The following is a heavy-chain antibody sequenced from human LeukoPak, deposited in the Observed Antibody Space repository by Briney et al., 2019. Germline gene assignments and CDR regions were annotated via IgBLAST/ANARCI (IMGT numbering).Heavy chain of an antibody. J-gene: IGHJ4*02. Sequence: PGGSLRLSCAASGFTFSSYSMNWVRQAPGKGLEWVSSISSSSSYIYYADSVKGRFTISRDNAKNSLYLQMNSLRAEDTAVYYCARSTQNGYDFDYWGQGTLVTVSS. D-gene: IGHD5-12*01. V-gene: IGHV3-21*01. CDR3: ARSTQNGYDFDY. CDR2: ISSSSSYI. CDR1: GFTFSSYS.